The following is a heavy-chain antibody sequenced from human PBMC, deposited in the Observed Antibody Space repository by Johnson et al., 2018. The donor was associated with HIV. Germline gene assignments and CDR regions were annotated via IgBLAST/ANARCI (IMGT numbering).Heavy chain of an antibody. CDR3: AREGGGAAAAGTSDAFDI. CDR2: IYSGGST. Sequence: DVQLVESGGGVVQPGRSLRLSCAASGFTFSSNYMSWVRQAPGKGLEWVSVIYSGGSTYYADSVKGRFTISRDNSKNTLYLQMGSLRAEDMAVYYCAREGGGAAAAGTSDAFDIWGQGTMVTVSS. V-gene: IGHV3-66*02. J-gene: IGHJ3*02. CDR1: GFTFSSNY. D-gene: IGHD6-13*01.